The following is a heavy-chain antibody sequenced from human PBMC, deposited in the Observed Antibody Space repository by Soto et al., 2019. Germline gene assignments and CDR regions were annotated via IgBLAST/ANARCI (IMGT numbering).Heavy chain of an antibody. CDR1: GFTFSSYG. D-gene: IGHD2-15*01. V-gene: IGHV3-33*01. CDR2: IWYDGSNK. J-gene: IGHJ6*02. Sequence: GGSLRLSCAASGFTFSSYGMHWVRQAPGKGLEWVAVIWYDGSNKYYADSVKGRFTISRDNSKNTLYLQMNSLRAEDTAVYYCARDRDVAVAATRYYGMDVWGQGTTVTVSS. CDR3: ARDRDVAVAATRYYGMDV.